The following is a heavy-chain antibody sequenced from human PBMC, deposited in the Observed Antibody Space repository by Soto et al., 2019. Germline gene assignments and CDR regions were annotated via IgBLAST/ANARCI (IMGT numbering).Heavy chain of an antibody. V-gene: IGHV3-9*01. Sequence: GGSLRLSCAASGFTFYYYAMHWVRQAPGKGLEWVSGISWNSGSIGYADSVKGRFTISRDNAKNSLYLQMNSLRAEDTALYYCASITVWGKGTTVTVSS. J-gene: IGHJ6*04. CDR1: GFTFYYYA. CDR2: ISWNSGSI. CDR3: ASITV.